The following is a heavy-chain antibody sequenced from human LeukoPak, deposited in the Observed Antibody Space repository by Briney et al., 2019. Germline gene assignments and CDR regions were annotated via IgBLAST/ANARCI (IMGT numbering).Heavy chain of an antibody. V-gene: IGHV1-8*01. CDR2: MNPNSGNT. CDR1: GYTFTSYD. D-gene: IGHD3-3*01. Sequence: ASVKVSCKASGYTFTSYDINWVRQATGQGLEWMGWMNPNSGNTGYAQKFQGRVTMTRNTSISTAYMELSSLRSEDTAVYYCAIIRYYFWSGYYSSPGKNWFDPWGQGTLVTVSS. CDR3: AIIRYYFWSGYYSSPGKNWFDP. J-gene: IGHJ5*02.